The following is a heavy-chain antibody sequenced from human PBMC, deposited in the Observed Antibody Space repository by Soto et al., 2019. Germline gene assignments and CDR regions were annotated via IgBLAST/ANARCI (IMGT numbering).Heavy chain of an antibody. CDR2: IFHSGST. CDR3: AHRPIVGAAI. V-gene: IGHV4-4*02. Sequence: SETLSLTCAVFGGSISNSNWWTWVRQPPGKGPDWIGEIFHSGSTNYNSSLMGRVTISVDKANNQFSLKLSSVTAADTAVYYCAHRPIVGAAIWGQGTLVT. CDR1: GGSISNSNW. J-gene: IGHJ4*02. D-gene: IGHD1-26*01.